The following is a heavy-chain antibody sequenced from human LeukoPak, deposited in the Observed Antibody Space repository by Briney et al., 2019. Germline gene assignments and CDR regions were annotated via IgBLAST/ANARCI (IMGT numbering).Heavy chain of an antibody. D-gene: IGHD3-10*01. CDR1: GYTFTAYY. Sequence: ASVKVSCKASGYTFTAYYMHWVRQAPGQGLEWMGWINPNSGGTNYAQKFQGRVTMTRDTSISTAYMELSRLRSDDTAVYYCARVKGRFGELLSVGYWGQGTLVTVSS. CDR2: INPNSGGT. J-gene: IGHJ4*02. CDR3: ARVKGRFGELLSVGY. V-gene: IGHV1-2*02.